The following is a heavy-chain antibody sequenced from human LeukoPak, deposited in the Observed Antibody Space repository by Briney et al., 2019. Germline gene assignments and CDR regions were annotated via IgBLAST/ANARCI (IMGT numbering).Heavy chain of an antibody. CDR1: GGTFINYA. D-gene: IGHD3-3*01. CDR2: IITNYGTT. CDR3: ARPRTYYDFWRGYPPFDY. Sequence: SVKVSCKASGGTFINYAISWVRRAPGQGLEWMGGIITNYGTTNYAQKYQGRVTITADESTTTVYMELSSLRSEDTAVYYCARPRTYYDFWRGYPPFDYWGQGTLVTISS. J-gene: IGHJ4*02. V-gene: IGHV1-69*01.